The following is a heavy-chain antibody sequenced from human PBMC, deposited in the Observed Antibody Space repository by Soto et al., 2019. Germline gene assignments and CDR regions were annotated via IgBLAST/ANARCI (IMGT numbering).Heavy chain of an antibody. CDR3: ARGDYYDSSGYYLRDGWLPYFDY. J-gene: IGHJ4*02. V-gene: IGHV1-2*02. CDR2: INPNSGGT. CDR1: GYTFTGYY. Sequence: GASVKVSCKASGYTFTGYYMHWVRQAPGQGLEWMGWINPNSGGTNYAQKFQGRVTMTRDTSISTAYMELSRLRSDDTAVYYCARGDYYDSSGYYLRDGWLPYFDYWGQGTLVTVSS. D-gene: IGHD3-22*01.